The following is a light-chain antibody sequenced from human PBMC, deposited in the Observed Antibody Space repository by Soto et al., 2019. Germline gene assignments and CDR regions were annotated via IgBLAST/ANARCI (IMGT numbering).Light chain of an antibody. Sequence: DIVMTQSPDSLAVSLGERATINCKSSQSVLYSSNNKNYLAWYQQKPGQPPKLLNYWASTRESGVPDRFSGSGSGTDFTLTISSLQAEDVAVYYCQQYYSTPRLTFGGGTKVEIK. CDR2: WAS. J-gene: IGKJ4*01. CDR3: QQYYSTPRLT. V-gene: IGKV4-1*01. CDR1: QSVLYSSNNKNY.